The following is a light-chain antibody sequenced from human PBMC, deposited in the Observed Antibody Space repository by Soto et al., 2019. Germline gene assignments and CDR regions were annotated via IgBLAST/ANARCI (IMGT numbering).Light chain of an antibody. CDR3: QQYGSSPQT. Sequence: EIVSTQSPGTLSLSPGESATLSCRASQYVSVRFLAWYQQKPGQAPRLLIYGASDRATGIPDRFTGSGSGTDFTLTINRLEPEDLAVYFCQQYGSSPQTFGQGTMVDIK. J-gene: IGKJ1*01. CDR1: QYVSVRF. CDR2: GAS. V-gene: IGKV3-20*01.